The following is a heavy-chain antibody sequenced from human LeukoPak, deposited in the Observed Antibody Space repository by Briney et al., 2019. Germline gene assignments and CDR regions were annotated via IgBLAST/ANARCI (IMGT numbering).Heavy chain of an antibody. CDR3: ARSLGYCSSTSCPNWFDP. Sequence: ASETLSLTCTVCGGSISSYYWSRIRQPPGKGLEWIGYIYYSGSTNHNPSLKSRVTISVDTSKNQFSLKLSSVTAADTAVYYCARSLGYCSSTSCPNWFDPWGQGTLVTVSS. D-gene: IGHD2-2*01. V-gene: IGHV4-59*01. J-gene: IGHJ5*02. CDR1: GGSISSYY. CDR2: IYYSGST.